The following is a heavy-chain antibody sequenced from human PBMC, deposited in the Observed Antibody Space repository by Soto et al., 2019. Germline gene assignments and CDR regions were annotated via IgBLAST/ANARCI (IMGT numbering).Heavy chain of an antibody. V-gene: IGHV1-69*13. CDR3: ARGRIVVVPAASGNYYYGMDV. CDR1: GGTFSSYA. CDR2: IIPIFGTA. D-gene: IGHD2-2*01. J-gene: IGHJ6*02. Sequence: SVKVSCKASGGTFSSYAISWVRQAPGQGLEWMGGIIPIFGTANYAQKFQGRVTITADESTSTAYMELSSLRSEDTAVYYCARGRIVVVPAASGNYYYGMDVWGQGTSVTAP.